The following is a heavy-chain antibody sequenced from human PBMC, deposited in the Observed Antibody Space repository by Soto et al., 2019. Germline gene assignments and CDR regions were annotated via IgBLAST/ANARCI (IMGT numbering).Heavy chain of an antibody. CDR2: INPSGGST. CDR1: GYTFTSYY. Sequence: ASVKVSCKASGYTFTSYYMHWVRQAPGQGLEWMGIINPSGGSTSYAQKFQGRVTMTRDTSASTVYMELSSLRSEDTAVYYCARGVREYDFWSGYYPYYYYYYGMDVWGQGTTVTV. CDR3: ARGVREYDFWSGYYPYYYYYYGMDV. D-gene: IGHD3-3*01. V-gene: IGHV1-46*01. J-gene: IGHJ6*02.